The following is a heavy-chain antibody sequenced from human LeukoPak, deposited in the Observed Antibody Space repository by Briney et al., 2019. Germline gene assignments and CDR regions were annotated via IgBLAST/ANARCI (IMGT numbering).Heavy chain of an antibody. V-gene: IGHV3-7*03. D-gene: IGHD2-15*01. J-gene: IGHJ4*02. CDR1: GFTFSTYW. Sequence: GESLRLSCATSGFTFSTYWMSWVRQAPGKGLEWVANINQDGGEKYYVDSVKGRFTISRDNAKNSLYLQMNSLRAEDTAVYYCARYCSGGSCFDYWGQGTLVTVSS. CDR2: INQDGGEK. CDR3: ARYCSGGSCFDY.